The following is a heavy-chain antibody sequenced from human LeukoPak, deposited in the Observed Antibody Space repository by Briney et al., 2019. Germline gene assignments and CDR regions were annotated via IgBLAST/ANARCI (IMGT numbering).Heavy chain of an antibody. CDR2: ISGSGGST. J-gene: IGHJ4*02. Sequence: GGSLRLSCAASGFTFNSYAMSWVRQAPGKGLEWVSAISGSGGSTYYADSVKGRFTISRDNSKNTLYLQMNSLRAEDTAVYYCAKSGGIVVVTAIHYWGQGTLVTVSS. CDR3: AKSGGIVVVTAIHY. D-gene: IGHD2-21*02. V-gene: IGHV3-23*01. CDR1: GFTFNSYA.